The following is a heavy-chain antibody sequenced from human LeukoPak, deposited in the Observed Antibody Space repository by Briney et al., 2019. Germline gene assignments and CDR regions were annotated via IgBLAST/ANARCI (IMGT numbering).Heavy chain of an antibody. CDR2: ISSSSDYI. Sequence: PGGSLRLSCAASGFTFSSYNMNWVRQAPGKGLEWVSSISSSSDYIYYADSVKGRFTISRDNAKNSLYLQMKSLRAEDTAVYYCAKSHGYSYGFDYWGQGTLVTVSS. CDR1: GFTFSSYN. CDR3: AKSHGYSYGFDY. J-gene: IGHJ4*02. V-gene: IGHV3-21*01. D-gene: IGHD5-18*01.